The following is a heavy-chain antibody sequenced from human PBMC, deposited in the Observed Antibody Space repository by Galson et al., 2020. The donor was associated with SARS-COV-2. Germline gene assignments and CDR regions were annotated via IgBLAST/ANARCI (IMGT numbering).Heavy chain of an antibody. CDR2: IWYDGSNK. V-gene: IGHV3-33*06. D-gene: IGHD2-2*01. Sequence: GGSLRLSCAASGFTFSSYGMHWVRQAPGKGLEWVAVIWYDGSNKYYADSVKGRFPISRDNSKTTLYLQMNSLRAEDTAVYYCAKDFGAAADRGSSAFDIWGEGTMVTVSS. CDR3: AKDFGAAADRGSSAFDI. J-gene: IGHJ3*02. CDR1: GFTFSSYG.